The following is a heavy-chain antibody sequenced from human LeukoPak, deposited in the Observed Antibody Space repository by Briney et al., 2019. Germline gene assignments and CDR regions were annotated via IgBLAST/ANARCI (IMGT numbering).Heavy chain of an antibody. CDR1: GGSISSYY. V-gene: IGHV4-59*01. D-gene: IGHD3-22*01. Sequence: SETLSLTCTVSGGSISSYYWSWIRQPPGKGLEWIGFIFYSGTTNYNPSLKSRVTISVDTSKNQFSLKLSSVTAADTAVYYCARQDHYYDSSGYYPNWFDPWGQGTLVTVSS. CDR2: IFYSGTT. J-gene: IGHJ5*02. CDR3: ARQDHYYDSSGYYPNWFDP.